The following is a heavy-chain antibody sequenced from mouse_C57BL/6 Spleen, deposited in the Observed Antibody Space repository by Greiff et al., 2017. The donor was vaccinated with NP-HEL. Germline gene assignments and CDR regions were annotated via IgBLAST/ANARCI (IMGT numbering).Heavy chain of an antibody. V-gene: IGHV1-50*01. CDR3: ATYYGSGDY. CDR2: IDPSDSYT. Sequence: QVHVKQSGAELVKPGASVKLSCKASGYTFTSYWMQWVKQRPGQGLEWIGEIDPSDSYTNYNQKFKGKATLTVDTSSSTAYMQLSSLTSEDSAVYYCATYYGSGDYWGQGTTLTVSS. D-gene: IGHD1-1*01. J-gene: IGHJ2*01. CDR1: GYTFTSYW.